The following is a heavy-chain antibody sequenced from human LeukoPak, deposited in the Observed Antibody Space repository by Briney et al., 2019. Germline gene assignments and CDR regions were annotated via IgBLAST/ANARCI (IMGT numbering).Heavy chain of an antibody. V-gene: IGHV6-1*01. CDR3: AGIVGAPQTSTNYGMDV. CDR1: GDSVSSNSAA. CDR2: TYYRSKWYN. D-gene: IGHD1-26*01. J-gene: IGHJ6*02. Sequence: SQTLSLTCAISGDSVSSNSAAWNWIRQSPSRGLEWLGRTYYRSKWYNDYAVSVKSRITINPDTSKNQFSLQLNSVTPEDTAVYYCAGIVGAPQTSTNYGMDVWGQGTTVTVSS.